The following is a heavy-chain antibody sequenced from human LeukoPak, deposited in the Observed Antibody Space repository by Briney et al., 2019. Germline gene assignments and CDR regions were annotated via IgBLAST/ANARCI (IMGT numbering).Heavy chain of an antibody. Sequence: SETLSLTCTVSGGSISSSSYYWGWIRQPPGKGLEWIGEINHSGSTNYNPSLKSRVTISVDTSKNQFSLRLSSVTAADTAVYYCARVLEGSSGQHWYFDLWGRGTLVTVSS. CDR1: GGSISSSSYY. CDR3: ARVLEGSSGQHWYFDL. J-gene: IGHJ2*01. CDR2: INHSGST. D-gene: IGHD6-19*01. V-gene: IGHV4-39*07.